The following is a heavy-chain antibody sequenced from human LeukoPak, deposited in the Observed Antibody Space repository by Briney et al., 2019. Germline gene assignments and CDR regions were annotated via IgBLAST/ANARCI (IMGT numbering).Heavy chain of an antibody. Sequence: SETLSLTCTVSGGSISSYYWSWIRQPAGKGLEWIGRIYISGATNYNPSLKSRVIMSVDTSKNQISLKLNSVTAADTAVYYCARGLVYPEDYWGQGTLVTVSS. CDR3: ARGLVYPEDY. J-gene: IGHJ4*02. CDR1: GGSISSYY. D-gene: IGHD2-8*01. V-gene: IGHV4-4*07. CDR2: IYISGAT.